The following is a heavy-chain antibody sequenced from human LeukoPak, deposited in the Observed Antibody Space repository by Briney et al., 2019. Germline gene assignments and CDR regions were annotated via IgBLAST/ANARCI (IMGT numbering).Heavy chain of an antibody. CDR1: GFTFSDYY. D-gene: IGHD2-15*01. CDR2: INHSGST. V-gene: IGHV4-34*01. Sequence: PGGSLRLSCAASGFTFSDYYMSWIRQPPGKGLEWIGEINHSGSTNYNPSLKSRVTISVDTSKNQFSLKLSSVTAADTAVYYCARGLGGRPDAFDIWGQGTMVTVSS. CDR3: ARGLGGRPDAFDI. J-gene: IGHJ3*02.